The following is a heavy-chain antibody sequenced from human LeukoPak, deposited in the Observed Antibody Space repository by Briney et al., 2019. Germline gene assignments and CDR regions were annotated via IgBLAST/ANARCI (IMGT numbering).Heavy chain of an antibody. CDR3: AKDRYGSGSSDTGMDV. CDR2: ISDDGSRQ. D-gene: IGHD3-10*01. Sequence: PGGSLRLSCAASGFTFSTYAMHWVRQGPGKGLEWVADISDDGSRQYYADPVKGRFTISRDYSKNTLYLQMNSLRTEDSAVYYCAKDRYGSGSSDTGMDVWGKGTTVTVSS. CDR1: GFTFSTYA. V-gene: IGHV3-30-3*01. J-gene: IGHJ6*03.